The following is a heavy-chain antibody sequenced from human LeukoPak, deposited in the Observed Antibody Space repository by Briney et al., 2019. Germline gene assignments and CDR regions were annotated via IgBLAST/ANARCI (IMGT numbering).Heavy chain of an antibody. J-gene: IGHJ4*02. CDR1: GYSIRSGYY. D-gene: IGHD2-21*02. CDR2: IYHSGNT. CDR3: AGHYCGGDCLTSYFDY. V-gene: IGHV4-38-2*01. Sequence: SETLSLTCAVSGYSIRSGYYWGWSRQPPGEGVEWIGIIYHSGNTYYNPSLKSRVTISVDTSKNQFSLKLNSVTAADTAVYYCAGHYCGGDCLTSYFDYWGQGTLVTVSS.